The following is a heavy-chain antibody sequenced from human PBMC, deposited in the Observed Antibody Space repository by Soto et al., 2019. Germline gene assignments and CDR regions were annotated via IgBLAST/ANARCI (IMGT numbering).Heavy chain of an antibody. V-gene: IGHV1-18*01. CDR1: GYTFTSYG. CDR2: ISAYNGNT. CDR3: ARDPCVYCIMITFGGVIDPYGMDV. Sequence: QVQLVQSGAEVKKPGASVKVSCKASGYTFTSYGISWVRQAPGQGLEWMGWISAYNGNTNYAQKLQGRVTMTTDTPTSTAYMGMRSLRTDDTEVYYCARDPCVYCIMITFGGVIDPYGMDVWGQGTTVTVSS. J-gene: IGHJ6*02. D-gene: IGHD3-16*02.